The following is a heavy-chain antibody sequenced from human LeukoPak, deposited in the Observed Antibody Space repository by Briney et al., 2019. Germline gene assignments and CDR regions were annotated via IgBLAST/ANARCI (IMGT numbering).Heavy chain of an antibody. CDR2: IYSGGST. J-gene: IGHJ3*02. Sequence: PGGSLRLSCAASGFTVSSNYMSWVRQAPGKGLEWVSVIYSGGSTYYADSVKGRFTISRDNSKNTLYLQTNSLRAEDTAAYYCAGAIYGDYVGAFDIRGQGTMVTVSS. CDR1: GFTVSSNY. D-gene: IGHD4-17*01. CDR3: AGAIYGDYVGAFDI. V-gene: IGHV3-53*01.